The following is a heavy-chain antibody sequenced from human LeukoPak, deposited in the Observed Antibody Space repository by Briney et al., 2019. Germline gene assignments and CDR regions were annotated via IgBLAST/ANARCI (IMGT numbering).Heavy chain of an antibody. CDR3: ARLDGGKLGDAFDI. V-gene: IGHV4-61*02. CDR1: GGSISSGSYY. Sequence: SETLSLTCTVSGGSISSGSYYWSWIRQPAGKGLEWIGRIYTSGSTNYNPSLKSRVTMSVDTSKNQFSLKLSSVTAADTAVYYCARLDGGKLGDAFDIWGQGTMVTVSS. J-gene: IGHJ3*02. D-gene: IGHD4-23*01. CDR2: IYTSGST.